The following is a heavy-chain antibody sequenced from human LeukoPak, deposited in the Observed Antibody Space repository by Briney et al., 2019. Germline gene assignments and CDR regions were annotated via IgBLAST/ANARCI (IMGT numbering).Heavy chain of an antibody. J-gene: IGHJ4*02. CDR2: IYYSGST. Sequence: SETLSLTCTVSGGSISSYYWSWIRQPPGKGLEWIGYIYYSGSTNYNPSLKSRVTISVDTSKNQFSLKLSSVTAADTAVYYCARAAAAGRGSFDYWGQGTLVTVSS. CDR3: ARAAAAGRGSFDY. D-gene: IGHD6-13*01. V-gene: IGHV4-59*01. CDR1: GGSISSYY.